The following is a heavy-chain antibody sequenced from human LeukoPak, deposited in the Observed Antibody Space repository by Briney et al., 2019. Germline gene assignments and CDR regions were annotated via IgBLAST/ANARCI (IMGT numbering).Heavy chain of an antibody. V-gene: IGHV3-64D*06. CDR2: LSSNGGST. Sequence: GGSLRLSCSASGFTFSSYAMHWVRQAPGKGLEYVSSLSSNGGSTYYADSVKGRFTISRDNSKNTLFLQMSSLRTEDTAVYYCASPYSGYDYNFDHWGQGTLVTVSS. J-gene: IGHJ4*02. CDR1: GFTFSSYA. CDR3: ASPYSGYDYNFDH. D-gene: IGHD5-12*01.